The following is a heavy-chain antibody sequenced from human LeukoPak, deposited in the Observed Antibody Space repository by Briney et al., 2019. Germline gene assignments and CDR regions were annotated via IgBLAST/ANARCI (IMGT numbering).Heavy chain of an antibody. V-gene: IGHV4-59*01. D-gene: IGHD3-3*01. CDR2: IYYSGST. J-gene: IGHJ2*01. CDR1: GGSISSYY. Sequence: PSETLSLTCTVSGGSISSYYWSWIRQPPGKGLEWIGYIYYSGSTNYNPSLKSRVTISVDTSKNQFSLKLSSVTAADTAVYYCARVPPRDYDFWSGYSMPGYFDLWGRGTLVTVSS. CDR3: ARVPPRDYDFWSGYSMPGYFDL.